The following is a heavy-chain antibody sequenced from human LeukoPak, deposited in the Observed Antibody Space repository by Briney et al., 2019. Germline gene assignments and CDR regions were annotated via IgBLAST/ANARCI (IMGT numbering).Heavy chain of an antibody. CDR2: ISAYNGNT. V-gene: IGHV1-18*01. J-gene: IGHJ6*02. CDR3: ARDELELPYGDYYYGMDV. D-gene: IGHD1-7*01. Sequence: GASVKVSCKASGYTFTSYGISWVRQAPGQGLEWMGWISAYNGNTNYAQKLQGRVTMTTDTSTSTAHMELKSLRSDDTAVYYCARDELELPYGDYYYGMDVWGQGTTVTVSS. CDR1: GYTFTSYG.